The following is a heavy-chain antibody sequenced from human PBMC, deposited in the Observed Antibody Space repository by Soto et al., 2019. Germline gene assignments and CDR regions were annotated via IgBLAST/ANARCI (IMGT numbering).Heavy chain of an antibody. J-gene: IGHJ4*02. CDR2: IYWDDDK. CDR1: GFSLSTTAVG. CDR3: AQCLGGGNSCYFDN. V-gene: IGHV2-5*02. D-gene: IGHD4-4*01. Sequence: SGPTLVNPTQTLTLTCTFSGFSLSTTAVGVGWIRQPPGKALEWLALIYWDDDKRSRPSLNSRLTIAKDTSKNQVVLTVTNMDPVDTATFYWAQCLGGGNSCYFDNWGKGALVTVSS.